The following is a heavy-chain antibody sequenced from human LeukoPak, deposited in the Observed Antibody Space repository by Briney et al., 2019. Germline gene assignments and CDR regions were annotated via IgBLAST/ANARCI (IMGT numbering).Heavy chain of an antibody. D-gene: IGHD3-22*01. Sequence: GESLKISCKGSGYSFTTYWIGWVRQMPGIGLEWMGIIYPGDSDTRYSPSFQGQVTISADRSISTAYLQWSSLKASDTAMYYCARHPITRYYDSSGYSAGGPDYWGQGTLVTVSS. V-gene: IGHV5-51*01. CDR1: GYSFTTYW. CDR2: IYPGDSDT. J-gene: IGHJ4*02. CDR3: ARHPITRYYDSSGYSAGGPDY.